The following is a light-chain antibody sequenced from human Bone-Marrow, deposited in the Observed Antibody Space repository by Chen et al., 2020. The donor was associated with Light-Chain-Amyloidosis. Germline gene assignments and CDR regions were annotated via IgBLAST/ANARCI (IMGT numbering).Light chain of an antibody. CDR3: QVCDSRSDHPV. CDR1: NIGSKS. V-gene: IGLV3-21*02. Sequence: SSVLTQPPSVSVAPGQTARITCGGNNIGSKSVHWYQQKPGQAPLLVVYDDSDRPSGIPERFSGSNSGNTATLTISRVEAGDKADYCCQVCDSRSDHPVFGGGTNMTVL. CDR2: DDS. J-gene: IGLJ3*02.